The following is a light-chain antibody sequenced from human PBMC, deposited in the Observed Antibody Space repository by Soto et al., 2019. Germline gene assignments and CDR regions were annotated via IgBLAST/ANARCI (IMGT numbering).Light chain of an antibody. CDR3: QQYGSSPS. CDR2: GAS. CDR1: KSVRSSY. J-gene: IGKJ4*01. Sequence: EMVLTQSPGTLSLSPGERPPLSCRASKSVRSSYLAWYQQKPGQAPRFLIYGASSRATGIPDRFSGSGSGTDFTLTISRLEPEDFAVYYCQQYGSSPSFGGGTKVEIK. V-gene: IGKV3-20*01.